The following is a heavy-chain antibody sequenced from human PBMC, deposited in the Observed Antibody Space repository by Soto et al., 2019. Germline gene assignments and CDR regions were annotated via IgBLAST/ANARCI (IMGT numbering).Heavy chain of an antibody. CDR3: AQNGQWLATPPVA. CDR2: ISGIGGST. V-gene: IGHV3-23*01. Sequence: EVQLLESGGGLVQPGGSLRLSCAASGFTFTDYALSWVRQAPGKGLEWVATISGIGGSTYLADSVKGRLSISRDNSKSTLYLQMNSLRAEDTAIYYCAQNGQWLATPPVAWGQGSLVTVSS. CDR1: GFTFTDYA. D-gene: IGHD6-19*01. J-gene: IGHJ4*02.